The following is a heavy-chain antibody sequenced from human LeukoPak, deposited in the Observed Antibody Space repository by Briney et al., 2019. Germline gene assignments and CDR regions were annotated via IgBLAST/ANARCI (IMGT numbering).Heavy chain of an antibody. CDR2: IIPIFGTA. J-gene: IGHJ6*02. Sequence: SVKVSCKASGGTFSSYAISWMRQAPGQGLEWMGGIIPIFGTANYAQKFQGRVTITADESTSTAYMELSSLRSEDTAVYYCARLESVVVVPAATYLYYGMDVWGQGTTVTVSS. D-gene: IGHD2-2*01. CDR1: GGTFSSYA. CDR3: ARLESVVVVPAATYLYYGMDV. V-gene: IGHV1-69*13.